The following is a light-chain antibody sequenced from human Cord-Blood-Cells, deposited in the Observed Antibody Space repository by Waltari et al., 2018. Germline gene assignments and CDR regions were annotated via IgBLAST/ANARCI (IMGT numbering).Light chain of an antibody. Sequence: EIVLTQSPAPLSLSPGERATLSCRASQSVSSYLAWYQQKPGQPPRLLIYDASNRATGIPARFSGSGSGTDFTLTISSLEPEDFAVYYCQQRSNWPITFGQGTRLEIK. CDR2: DAS. J-gene: IGKJ5*01. CDR3: QQRSNWPIT. CDR1: QSVSSY. V-gene: IGKV3-11*01.